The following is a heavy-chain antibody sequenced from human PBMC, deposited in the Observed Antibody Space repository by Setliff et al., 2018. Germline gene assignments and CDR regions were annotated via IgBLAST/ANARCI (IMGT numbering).Heavy chain of an antibody. CDR1: GYNFITLG. J-gene: IGHJ4*02. Sequence: ASVKVSCKTSGYNFITLGINWVRQAPGQGLEWVGWISPYSGKTDYAQKFQDRVIMTIDSATTTAYMELKTLRSGDTAVYYCARGRGPDIVVTIPGDYWGQGTQVTVSS. D-gene: IGHD2-15*01. CDR2: ISPYSGKT. CDR3: ARGRGPDIVVTIPGDY. V-gene: IGHV1-18*01.